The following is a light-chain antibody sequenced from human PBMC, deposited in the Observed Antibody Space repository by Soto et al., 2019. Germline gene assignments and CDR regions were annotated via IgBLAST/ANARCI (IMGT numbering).Light chain of an antibody. Sequence: EIVFKQSPGTLSLSPRERATLSSSASQSVSSSYLAWYQQKPGQDPRPLIYGASSRATGIPDRFSGSGSGTDFTLTISSLEPEDSAVYYCQQRSNRPPLTFGGGTKV. CDR1: QSVSSSY. CDR3: QQRSNRPPLT. J-gene: IGKJ4*01. V-gene: IGKV3D-20*02. CDR2: GAS.